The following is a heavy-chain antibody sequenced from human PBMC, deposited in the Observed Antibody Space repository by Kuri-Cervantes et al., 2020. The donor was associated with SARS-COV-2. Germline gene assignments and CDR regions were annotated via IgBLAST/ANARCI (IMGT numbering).Heavy chain of an antibody. CDR1: GFTVSRNY. CDR3: AKDEWELLTSTTFDY. V-gene: IGHV3-66*01. J-gene: IGHJ4*02. Sequence: GESLKISCAASGFTVSRNYMKWVRQAPGKGLEWVSVIYSGGSTYYADSVKGRFTISRDNSKNTVYLQMNSLRAEDTAVYYCAKDEWELLTSTTFDYWGQGTLVTVSS. D-gene: IGHD1-26*01. CDR2: IYSGGST.